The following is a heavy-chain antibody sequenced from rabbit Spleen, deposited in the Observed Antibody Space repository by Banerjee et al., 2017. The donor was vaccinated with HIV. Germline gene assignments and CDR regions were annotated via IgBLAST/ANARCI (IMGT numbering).Heavy chain of an antibody. J-gene: IGHJ4*01. D-gene: IGHD2-1*01. CDR2: INTATGKP. Sequence: QEELEESGGGLVKPEGSLTLTCKASGFSFSDRDVMCWVRQAPGKGLEWIACINTATGKPVYATWAKGRFTISTTSSTTVTLQMTSLTAADTATYFCVRDQAGDADYGPYYLNLWGQGTLVTV. CDR3: VRDQAGDADYGPYYLNL. V-gene: IGHV1S45*01. CDR1: GFSFSDRDV.